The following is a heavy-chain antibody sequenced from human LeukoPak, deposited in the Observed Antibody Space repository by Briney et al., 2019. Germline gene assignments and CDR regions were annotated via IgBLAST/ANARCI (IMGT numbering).Heavy chain of an antibody. Sequence: SETLSLTCTVSGGSISSYDWSWIRQPPGKGLEWIGYIYYSGSTNYNPSLKSRVTISVDTSKNQFSLKLSSVTAADTAVYYCARITYYYGSGSSYDPWGQGTLVTVSS. J-gene: IGHJ5*02. V-gene: IGHV4-59*01. CDR1: GGSISSYD. CDR3: ARITYYYGSGSSYDP. CDR2: IYYSGST. D-gene: IGHD3-10*01.